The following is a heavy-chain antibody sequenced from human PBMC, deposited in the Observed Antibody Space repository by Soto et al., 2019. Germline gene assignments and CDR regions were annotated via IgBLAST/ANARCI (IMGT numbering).Heavy chain of an antibody. Sequence: PVGSLRLSCAASGFTFSSYAMSWVRQAPGKGLEWVSAISGSGGSTYYADSVKGRFTISRDNSKNTLYLQMNSLRAEDTAVYYCAKPKSMVRGVIKSGGMDVWGQGTTVTVSS. J-gene: IGHJ6*02. CDR3: AKPKSMVRGVIKSGGMDV. CDR1: GFTFSSYA. D-gene: IGHD3-10*01. V-gene: IGHV3-23*01. CDR2: ISGSGGST.